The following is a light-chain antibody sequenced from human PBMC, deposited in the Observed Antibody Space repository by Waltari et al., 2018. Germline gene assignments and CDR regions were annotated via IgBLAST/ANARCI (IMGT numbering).Light chain of an antibody. CDR3: SSRDSGAHRHV. CDR1: TLRSLY. CDR2: GQN. V-gene: IGLV3-19*01. J-gene: IGLJ1*01. Sequence: SSELTQHSAVSVVWGQTVRIISEGDTLRSLYATWYQQKAGQAPLLVIYGQNNRPSGIPDRFSGSYSGRTASLTITGAQAEDEADYYCSSRDSGAHRHVFGTGTKVTVL.